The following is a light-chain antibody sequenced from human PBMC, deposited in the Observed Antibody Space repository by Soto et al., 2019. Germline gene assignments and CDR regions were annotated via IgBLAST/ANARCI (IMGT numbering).Light chain of an antibody. J-gene: IGKJ2*01. CDR2: GAS. V-gene: IGKV3-20*01. Sequence: EIVLTQSPDTLSLSPGERATLSCRASQSVDYNWLAWYQLRPGQAPRLLIFGASNMPGGIPDKFSGSGSGTDFTLTINGLEPEDFAVYYCQQYSTSPYTFGRGTKLEV. CDR3: QQYSTSPYT. CDR1: QSVDYNW.